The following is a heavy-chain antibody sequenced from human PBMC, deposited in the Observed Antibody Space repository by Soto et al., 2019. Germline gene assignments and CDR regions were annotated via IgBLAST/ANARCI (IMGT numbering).Heavy chain of an antibody. D-gene: IGHD3-22*01. CDR1: GFNFDDSA. V-gene: IGHV3-9*01. Sequence: EVQLVESGGGLVQPGRSLRLSCAASGFNFDDSAMHWVRQAPGKGLEWVSGISWNSGSIDYADSVKGRFTISRDNAKNSLYMQMNGLRVEDTALYYCARARRYDTLGDAFDIWGQGTMVTVSS. CDR2: ISWNSGSI. J-gene: IGHJ3*02. CDR3: ARARRYDTLGDAFDI.